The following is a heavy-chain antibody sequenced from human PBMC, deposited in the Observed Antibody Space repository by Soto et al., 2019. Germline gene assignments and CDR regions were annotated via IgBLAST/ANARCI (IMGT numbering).Heavy chain of an antibody. CDR2: IYPGDSDT. D-gene: IGHD3-22*01. CDR1: GYSFTSYW. V-gene: IGHV5-51*01. J-gene: IGHJ6*02. Sequence: PGESLKISCKGSGYSFTSYWIGWVRQMPGKGLEWMGIIYPGDSDTRYSPSSQGQVTISADKSISTAYLQWSSLKASDTAMYYCARVGSSGYYKPYYYYGTDVWGQGTTVTVSS. CDR3: ARVGSSGYYKPYYYYGTDV.